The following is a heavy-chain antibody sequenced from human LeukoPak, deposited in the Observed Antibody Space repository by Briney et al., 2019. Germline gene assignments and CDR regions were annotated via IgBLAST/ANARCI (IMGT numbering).Heavy chain of an antibody. CDR3: ARTFSGTTWYYYGMDV. D-gene: IGHD1-26*01. V-gene: IGHV3-30*03. CDR1: GFTFSSYG. J-gene: IGHJ6*02. CDR2: ISYDGSNK. Sequence: GGSLRLSCAASGFTFSSYGMHWVRQAPGKGLEWVAVISYDGSNKYYADSVKGRFTISRDNSKNTLYLQMNSLRGEDTAVYYCARTFSGTTWYYYGMDVWGQGTTVTVSS.